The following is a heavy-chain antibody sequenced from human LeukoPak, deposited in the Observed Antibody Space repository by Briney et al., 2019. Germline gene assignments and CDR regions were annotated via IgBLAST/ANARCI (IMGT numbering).Heavy chain of an antibody. CDR1: GFTFSSYG. D-gene: IGHD2-2*01. CDR2: IRYDGSNK. Sequence: PGGSLRLSCAASGFTFSSYGMHWVRQAPGKGLEWVAFIRYDGSNKYYADSVKGRFTISRDNSKNTLYLQMNSLRAEDTAVYYCAKDSGSKRWHCSSTSCGEFYYYMDVWGKGTTVTVSS. V-gene: IGHV3-30*02. J-gene: IGHJ6*03. CDR3: AKDSGSKRWHCSSTSCGEFYYYMDV.